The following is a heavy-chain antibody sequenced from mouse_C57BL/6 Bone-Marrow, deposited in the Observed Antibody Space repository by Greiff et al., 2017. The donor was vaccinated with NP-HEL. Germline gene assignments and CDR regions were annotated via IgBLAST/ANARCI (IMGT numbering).Heavy chain of an antibody. Sequence: EVQLQESEGGLVQPGSSMKLSCTASGFTFSDYYMAWVRQVPEKGLEWVANINYDGSSTYYLDSLKSRFIISRDNAKNILYLQMSSLKSEDTATYYCARGCHYAMDYWGQGTSVTVSS. J-gene: IGHJ4*01. CDR2: INYDGSST. CDR1: GFTFSDYY. D-gene: IGHD6-1*01. CDR3: ARGCHYAMDY. V-gene: IGHV5-16*01.